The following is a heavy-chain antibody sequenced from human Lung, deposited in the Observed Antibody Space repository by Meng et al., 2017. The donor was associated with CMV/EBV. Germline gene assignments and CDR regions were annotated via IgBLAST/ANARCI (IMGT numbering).Heavy chain of an antibody. Sequence: GGSLRLXCAASGFTFSNYAMSWVRQAPGEGLEWVSVVYSASGNTYYADSVKGRFTVSRDNSKNTLDLQINSLRTEDTAVYYCARIHSSSWFFDSWGQGTVVTVSS. CDR3: ARIHSSSWFFDS. CDR1: GFTFSNYA. D-gene: IGHD6-13*01. J-gene: IGHJ4*02. CDR2: VYSASGNT. V-gene: IGHV3-23*03.